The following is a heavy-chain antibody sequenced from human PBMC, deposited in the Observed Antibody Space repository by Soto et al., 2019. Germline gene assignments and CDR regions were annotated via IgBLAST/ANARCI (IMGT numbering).Heavy chain of an antibody. V-gene: IGHV1-46*01. J-gene: IGHJ5*02. CDR1: GYTFTSDY. CDR2: INPSGGST. CDR3: AREVFLGVGATAS. Sequence: QVQLVQSGAEVKKPGASVKVSCKASGYTFTSDYMHWVRQAPGQGLEWMARINPSGGSTIYSQNFQGRLTVTRDTSKSTDQMELSILSSEDTAVYYCAREVFLGVGATASWGQGTLVTVSS. D-gene: IGHD1-26*01.